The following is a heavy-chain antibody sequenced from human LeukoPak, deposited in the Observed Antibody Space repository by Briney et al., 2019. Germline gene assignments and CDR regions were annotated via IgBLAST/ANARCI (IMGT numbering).Heavy chain of an antibody. Sequence: GASVKVSCKASGYTFTSYYMHWVRQPPGQGLVWMGIINPSGGSTSYAQKFQGRVTMTRDTSTSTVYMELSSLRSEDTAVYYCARDPSRSSWYVWSKGDNWFDPWGQGTLVTVSS. CDR2: INPSGGST. CDR1: GYTFTSYY. J-gene: IGHJ5*02. D-gene: IGHD6-13*01. V-gene: IGHV1-46*01. CDR3: ARDPSRSSWYVWSKGDNWFDP.